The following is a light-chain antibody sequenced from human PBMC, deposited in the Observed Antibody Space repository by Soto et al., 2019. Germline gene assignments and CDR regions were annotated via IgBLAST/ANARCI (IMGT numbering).Light chain of an antibody. Sequence: DIQMTHSPSTLSASGGDRVTITCRASQTISSWLAWYQQKPGKAPKLLIYKASTLKSGVPSRFSGSGSGTEFTLTISSLQPDDFATYYCQHYNSYSEAFGQGTKVDIK. CDR2: KAS. CDR1: QTISSW. CDR3: QHYNSYSEA. J-gene: IGKJ1*01. V-gene: IGKV1-5*03.